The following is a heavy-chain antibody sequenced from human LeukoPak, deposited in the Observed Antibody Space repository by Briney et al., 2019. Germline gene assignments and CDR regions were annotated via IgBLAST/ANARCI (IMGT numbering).Heavy chain of an antibody. V-gene: IGHV3-30*03. CDR3: ARDLAFRETWTYYYGMDV. D-gene: IGHD3/OR15-3a*01. J-gene: IGHJ6*02. Sequence: GRSLRLSCAASGFTFSSYGMHWVRQAPGKGLEWVAVISYDGSNKYYADSVKGRFTISRDNSKNTLYLQMNSLRAEDTAVYYCARDLAFRETWTYYYGMDVWGQGTTVTVSS. CDR1: GFTFSSYG. CDR2: ISYDGSNK.